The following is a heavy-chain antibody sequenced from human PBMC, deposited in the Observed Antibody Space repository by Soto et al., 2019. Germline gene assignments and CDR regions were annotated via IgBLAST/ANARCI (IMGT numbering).Heavy chain of an antibody. Sequence: GGSLRLSCAASGFTFSDYYMSWIRQAPGKGLEWVSYISSSGSTIYYADSVKGRFTISRDNAKNSLYLQMNSLRAEDTAVYYCARAFRRELSVYYFDYWGQGTLVTVSS. D-gene: IGHD3-16*02. CDR2: ISSSGSTI. J-gene: IGHJ4*02. CDR3: ARAFRRELSVYYFDY. CDR1: GFTFSDYY. V-gene: IGHV3-11*01.